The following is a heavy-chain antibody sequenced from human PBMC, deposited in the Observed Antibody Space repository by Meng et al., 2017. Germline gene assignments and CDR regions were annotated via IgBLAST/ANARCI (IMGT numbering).Heavy chain of an antibody. J-gene: IGHJ5*02. CDR3: ARADTKGDWFDP. V-gene: IGHV3-72*01. D-gene: IGHD2-8*01. Sequence: GLLVEAGGGLVQPGGSLRLSCAASGFTFSDHYMDWVRQAPGKGLEWVGRTRNKANSYTTEYAASVKGRFTISRDDSKNSLYLQMNSLKTEDTAVYYCARADTKGDWFDPWGQGTLVTVSS. CDR2: TRNKANSYTT. CDR1: GFTFSDHY.